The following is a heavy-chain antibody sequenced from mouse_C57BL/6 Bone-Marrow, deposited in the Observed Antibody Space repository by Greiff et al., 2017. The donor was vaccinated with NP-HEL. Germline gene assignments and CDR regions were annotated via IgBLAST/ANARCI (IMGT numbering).Heavy chain of an antibody. CDR1: GYTFTSYG. Sequence: VKLMESGAELARPGASVKLSCKASGYTFTSYGISWVKQRTGQGLEWIGEIYPRSGNTYYNEKFKGKATLTADKSSSTAYMELRSLTSEDSAVYFCAREGNHYFDYWGQGTTLTVSS. V-gene: IGHV1-81*01. CDR2: IYPRSGNT. J-gene: IGHJ2*01. CDR3: AREGNHYFDY.